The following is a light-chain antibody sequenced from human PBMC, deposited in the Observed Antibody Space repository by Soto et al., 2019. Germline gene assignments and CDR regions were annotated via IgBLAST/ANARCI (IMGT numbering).Light chain of an antibody. J-gene: IGKJ1*01. Sequence: DLVMTQTPLYLSVTPGQPAAISCKSSQSLLHSDGKTYLSWYQQKPGQPPQLLIYEVSTRFSGVADRFSGSGSGTDFTLKISRVEGDDVGVYYCMQSIQLPPEFGQGTKVEIK. V-gene: IGKV2D-29*01. CDR1: QSLLHSDGKTY. CDR3: MQSIQLPPE. CDR2: EVS.